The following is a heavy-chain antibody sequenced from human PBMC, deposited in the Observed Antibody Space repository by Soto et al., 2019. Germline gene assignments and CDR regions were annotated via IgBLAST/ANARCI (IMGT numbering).Heavy chain of an antibody. V-gene: IGHV3-74*01. J-gene: IGHJ4*02. CDR1: GFIFTNFW. Sequence: GGSLRLSCEASGFIFTNFWMHWVRQVPGKGLVWVSRIDTSGSSTSYADSVKGRFTISRDNAKNTVSLQMNSLRAEDTGVYYCAKDSWYFDLWSQGXLVTVYS. CDR2: IDTSGSST. CDR3: AKDSWYFDL. D-gene: IGHD6-13*01.